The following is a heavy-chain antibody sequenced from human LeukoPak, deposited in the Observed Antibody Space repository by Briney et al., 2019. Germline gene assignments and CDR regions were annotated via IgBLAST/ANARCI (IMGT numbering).Heavy chain of an antibody. CDR2: IYYSGST. D-gene: IGHD1-14*01. Sequence: SETLSLTCTVSGGSISSSSYYWGWIRQPPGKGLEWIGSIYYSGSTYYNPSLKSRVTISVDTSKNQFSLKLSYVTAADTAVYYCARSPISAPPFVYWGQGTLVTVSS. J-gene: IGHJ4*02. CDR1: GGSISSSSYY. V-gene: IGHV4-39*01. CDR3: ARSPISAPPFVY.